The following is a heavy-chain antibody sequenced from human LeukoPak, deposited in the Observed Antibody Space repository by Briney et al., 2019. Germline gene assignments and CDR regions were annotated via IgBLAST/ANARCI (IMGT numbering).Heavy chain of an antibody. J-gene: IGHJ4*02. Sequence: SETLSLTGTVSGDSINSGGHYWNWLRQRPGKGLEWIGYIFHTGSTYYNPSLKSRVTISVDTSKNQFPLKLSSVTAADTAVYYCARSPEIWNEYGRLEYWGQGALVTVSS. CDR1: GDSINSGGHY. CDR2: IFHTGST. CDR3: ARSPEIWNEYGRLEY. V-gene: IGHV4-31*03. D-gene: IGHD1-1*01.